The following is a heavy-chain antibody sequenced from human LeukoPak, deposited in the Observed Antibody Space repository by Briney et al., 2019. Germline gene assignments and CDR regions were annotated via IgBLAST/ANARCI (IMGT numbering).Heavy chain of an antibody. CDR3: ARAQSGGYCSAGSCYLGY. J-gene: IGHJ4*02. Sequence: ASVKVSCKASGYTFTTYALNWVRQAPGQGLEWMGWINTDTGKATYAQDFTGRFVFSLDTSVRTAYLQITSLEAEDTAVYYCARAQSGGYCSAGSCYLGYWGQGTLVTVPS. D-gene: IGHD2-15*01. CDR1: GYTFTTYA. CDR2: INTDTGKA. V-gene: IGHV7-4-1*02.